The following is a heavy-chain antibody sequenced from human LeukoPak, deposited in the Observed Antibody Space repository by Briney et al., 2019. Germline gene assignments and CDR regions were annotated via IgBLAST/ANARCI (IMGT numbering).Heavy chain of an antibody. CDR1: GFTFDDYA. J-gene: IGHJ4*02. CDR3: ANAVYYYGLYYFDY. CDR2: ISWNSGSI. Sequence: GGSLRLSCAVSGFTFDDYAMHWVRQAPGKGLEWVSGISWNSGSIGYADSVKGRFTISRDNAKNSLYLQMNSLRAEDTALYYCANAVYYYGLYYFDYWGQGTLVTVSS. D-gene: IGHD3-10*01. V-gene: IGHV3-9*01.